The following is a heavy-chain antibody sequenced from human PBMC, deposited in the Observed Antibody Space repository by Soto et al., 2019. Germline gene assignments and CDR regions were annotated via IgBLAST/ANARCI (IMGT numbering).Heavy chain of an antibody. CDR3: ARADYYYYGMDV. Sequence: TGGSLRLSCAASGFTFSSYSMNWVRQAPGKGLEWVSSISSSSSYIYYADSVKGRFTISRDNAKNSLYLQMNSLRAEDTAVYYCARADYYYYGMDVWGQGXTVTVSS. J-gene: IGHJ6*02. V-gene: IGHV3-21*01. CDR1: GFTFSSYS. CDR2: ISSSSSYI.